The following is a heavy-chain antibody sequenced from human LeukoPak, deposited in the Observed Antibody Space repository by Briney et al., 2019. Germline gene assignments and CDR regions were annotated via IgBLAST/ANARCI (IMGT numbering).Heavy chain of an antibody. CDR3: ARGNLWDYRRYYYYMDV. CDR1: GGSFSGYY. CDR2: INHRGST. J-gene: IGHJ6*03. Sequence: SETLSLTCGVYGGSFSGYYWSWLRQPPGKGLEWIGEINHRGSTNYNPSLKSRVTISVDTSKNQFSLRLNSVTAADTAVYYCARGNLWDYRRYYYYMDVWGKGTTVTVSS. V-gene: IGHV4-34*01. D-gene: IGHD4-11*01.